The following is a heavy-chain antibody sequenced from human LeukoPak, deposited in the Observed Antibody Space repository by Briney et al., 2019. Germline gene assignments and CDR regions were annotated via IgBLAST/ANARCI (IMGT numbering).Heavy chain of an antibody. CDR3: GRDALVGYFSYYYMDA. CDR2: ISNSGST. V-gene: IGHV4-59*11. CDR1: GGPITSHY. Sequence: SETLSFTGTVSGGPITSHYWTWIQQSPVKRLGWLGDISNSGSTSYNPSFKSRVTISIDTSKSQFSLKLSSVTAADTAVYYCGRDALVGYFSYYYMDAWGKGTTVTGSS. J-gene: IGHJ6*03. D-gene: IGHD2-15*01.